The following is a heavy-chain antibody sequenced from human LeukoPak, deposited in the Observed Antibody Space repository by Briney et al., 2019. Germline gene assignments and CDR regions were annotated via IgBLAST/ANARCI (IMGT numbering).Heavy chain of an antibody. CDR3: ARQTDYYDSSILDY. Sequence: SETLSLTCTVSGGSISSGGYYWSWIRQHPGKGLEWIGYIYTSGSTNYNPSLKSRVTISVDTSKNQFSLKLSSVTAADTAVYYCARQTDYYDSSILDYWGQGTLVTVSS. CDR2: IYTSGST. J-gene: IGHJ4*02. V-gene: IGHV4-61*08. D-gene: IGHD3-22*01. CDR1: GGSISSGGYY.